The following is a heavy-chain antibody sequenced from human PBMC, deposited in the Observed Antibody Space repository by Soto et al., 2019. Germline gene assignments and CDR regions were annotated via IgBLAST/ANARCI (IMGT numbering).Heavy chain of an antibody. V-gene: IGHV3-23*01. Sequence: PGGCLRLSCAASGFTFSNYWMSWVRQAPGKGLEWVSSISGDGGSRYYVDSVKGRFTISRDNSKNTLYLQMNSLRAEDTAVYYSAKPNDYWGRGTLVTVSS. J-gene: IGHJ4*02. CDR3: AKPNDY. CDR2: ISGDGGSR. CDR1: GFTFSNYW.